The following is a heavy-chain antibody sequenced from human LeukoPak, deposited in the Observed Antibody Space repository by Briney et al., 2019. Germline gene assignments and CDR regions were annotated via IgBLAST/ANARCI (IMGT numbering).Heavy chain of an antibody. CDR2: IYYSGST. CDR1: GGSISSYY. D-gene: IGHD2-2*01. CDR3: ARILYLGYCSSTSCPAAFDI. Sequence: ASETLSLTCTVSGGSISSYYWSWIRQPPGKGLEWIGCIYYSGSTNYNPSLKSRVTISVDTSKNQFSLKLSSVTAAGTAVYYCARILYLGYCSSTSCPAAFDIWGQGTMVTVSS. J-gene: IGHJ3*02. V-gene: IGHV4-59*01.